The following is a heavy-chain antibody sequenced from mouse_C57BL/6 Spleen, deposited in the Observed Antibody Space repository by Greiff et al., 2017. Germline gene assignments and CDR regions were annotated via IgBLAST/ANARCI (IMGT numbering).Heavy chain of an antibody. CDR3: ARGYGSPYWYFDV. D-gene: IGHD1-1*01. CDR1: GYTFTSYW. V-gene: IGHV1-52*01. Sequence: VQLQQPGAELVRPGSSVKLSCKASGYTFTSYWMHWVKQRPIQGLEWIGNIDPSDSETHYNQKFKDKATLTVDKSSSTAYMQLSSLTSEDSAVYYGARGYGSPYWYFDVWGTGTTVTVSS. CDR2: IDPSDSET. J-gene: IGHJ1*03.